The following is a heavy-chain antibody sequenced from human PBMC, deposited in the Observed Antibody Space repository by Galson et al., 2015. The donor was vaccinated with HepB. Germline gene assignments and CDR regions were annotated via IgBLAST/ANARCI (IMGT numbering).Heavy chain of an antibody. Sequence: SETLSLTCAVYGGSFSGYYWTWIRQTPGKGLEWVGEINHSGTTNYNPSLKSRVTISVDTSNKQFSLKLTSVTAADTAVYYCARGGWEMPESSPLDYWGQGTLVTVSS. D-gene: IGHD3-22*01. J-gene: IGHJ4*01. CDR1: GGSFSGYY. CDR2: INHSGTT. V-gene: IGHV4-34*01. CDR3: ARGGWEMPESSPLDY.